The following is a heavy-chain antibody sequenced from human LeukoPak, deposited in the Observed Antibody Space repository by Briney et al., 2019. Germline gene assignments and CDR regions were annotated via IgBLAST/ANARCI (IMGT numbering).Heavy chain of an antibody. Sequence: SETLSLTCTVSSYSISSGYYWGWIRQPPGKGLEWIGYIYYSGSTNYNPSLKSRVTISVDTSKNQFSLKLSSVTAADTAVYYCARVGGYSGYDEKYYFDYWGQGTLVTVSS. CDR1: SYSISSGYY. D-gene: IGHD5-12*01. J-gene: IGHJ4*02. CDR2: IYYSGST. V-gene: IGHV4-61*01. CDR3: ARVGGYSGYDEKYYFDY.